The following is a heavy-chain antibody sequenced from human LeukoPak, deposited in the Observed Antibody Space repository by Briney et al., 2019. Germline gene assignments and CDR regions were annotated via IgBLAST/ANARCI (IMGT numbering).Heavy chain of an antibody. J-gene: IGHJ4*02. CDR1: GFTFSSYW. CDR2: IKQDGSEK. V-gene: IGHV3-7*01. Sequence: PGGSLRLSCAASGFTFSSYWMSWVRQAPGKGLGWVANIKQDGSEKYYVDSVKGRFTISRDNAKNSLYLQMNSLRAEDTAVYYCARDDIVVVPAATDYWGQGTLVTVSS. CDR3: ARDDIVVVPAATDY. D-gene: IGHD2-2*01.